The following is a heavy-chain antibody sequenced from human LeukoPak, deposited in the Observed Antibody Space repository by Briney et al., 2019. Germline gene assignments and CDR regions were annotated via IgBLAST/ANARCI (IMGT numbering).Heavy chain of an antibody. CDR3: ASLYGSGSYVYFHH. CDR2: IYHSGST. Sequence: PSETLSLTCTVSGGFISSYYWSWIRQPPGKGLEWIGYIYHSGSTNYNPSLKNRVIISVDTSKNQFSLKLSSVTAADTAVYYCASLYGSGSYVYFHHWGQGTLVTVSS. D-gene: IGHD3-10*01. CDR1: GGFISSYY. V-gene: IGHV4-59*01. J-gene: IGHJ1*01.